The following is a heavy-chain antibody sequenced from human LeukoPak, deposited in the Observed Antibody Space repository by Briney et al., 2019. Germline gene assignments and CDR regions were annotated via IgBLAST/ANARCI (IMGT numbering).Heavy chain of an antibody. V-gene: IGHV4-39*01. CDR1: GGSISSSSYY. Sequence: SETLSLTCTVSGGSISSSSYYWGWIRQPPGKGLEWIGSIYYTGSTYYNPSLKSRVTISVDTSKNQLSLKLSSLTAADMAVYYCARSTMYSAAGIFDYWGQGTLVTVSS. CDR2: IYYTGST. J-gene: IGHJ4*02. D-gene: IGHD6-13*01. CDR3: ARSTMYSAAGIFDY.